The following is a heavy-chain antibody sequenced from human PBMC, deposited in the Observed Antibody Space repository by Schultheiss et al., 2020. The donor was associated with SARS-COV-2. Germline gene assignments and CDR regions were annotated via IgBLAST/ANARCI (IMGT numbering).Heavy chain of an antibody. V-gene: IGHV4-4*02. CDR3: GRVTTVRGWFDP. J-gene: IGHJ5*02. CDR1: GGSISSSNW. D-gene: IGHD4-11*01. CDR2: IYFSGST. Sequence: SETLSLTCAVSGGSISSSNWWSWVRQPPGKGLEWIGTIYFSGSTYYNPSLRSRVNMSVDTSENRFSLKLSSVTAADTAVYYCGRVTTVRGWFDPWGQGTLVTVSS.